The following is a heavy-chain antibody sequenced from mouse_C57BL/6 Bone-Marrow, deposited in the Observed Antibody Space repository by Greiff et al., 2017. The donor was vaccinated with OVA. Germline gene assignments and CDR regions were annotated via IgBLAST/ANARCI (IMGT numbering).Heavy chain of an antibody. CDR1: GYTFTSYW. V-gene: IGHV1-69*01. D-gene: IGHD1-1*01. CDR2: IDPSDSYT. Sequence: QVQLQQPGAELVMPGASVKLSCKASGYTFTSYWMHWVKQRPGQGLEWIGEIDPSDSYTNYNQKFKGKSTLTVDKSSSTAYMQLSSLTSEDSAVYYCASFITTLGAPLRYFDVWGTGTTVTVSS. CDR3: ASFITTLGAPLRYFDV. J-gene: IGHJ1*03.